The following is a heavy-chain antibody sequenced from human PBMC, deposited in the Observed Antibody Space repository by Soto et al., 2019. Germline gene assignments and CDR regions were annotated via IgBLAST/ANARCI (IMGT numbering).Heavy chain of an antibody. CDR1: GGSFSGYY. V-gene: IGHV4-34*01. D-gene: IGHD4-4*01. CDR3: ARGRGAVNWFDP. Sequence: QVQLQQWGAGLLKPSETLSLTCAVYGGSFSGYYWSWIRQPPGKGLEWIGDINHSGSTNYNPSLKSRVTISVDTSKNQFSLKLSSVTAADTAVYYCARGRGAVNWFDPWGQGTLVTVSS. CDR2: INHSGST. J-gene: IGHJ5*02.